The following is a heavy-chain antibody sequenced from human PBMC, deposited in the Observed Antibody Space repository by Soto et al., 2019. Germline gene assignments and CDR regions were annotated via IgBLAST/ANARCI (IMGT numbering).Heavy chain of an antibody. CDR3: ARSPPRVERNNYAGGWFDP. J-gene: IGHJ5*02. Sequence: ASVKVSFKASGYTFTSYDINWVRQATGQGLEWMGWMNPNSGNTGYPQKFQGRVTMTRNTSISTAYMELSSLRFEDTAVYYCARSPPRVERNNYAGGWFDPWGQGTLVTVSS. CDR2: MNPNSGNT. D-gene: IGHD4-4*01. V-gene: IGHV1-8*01. CDR1: GYTFTSYD.